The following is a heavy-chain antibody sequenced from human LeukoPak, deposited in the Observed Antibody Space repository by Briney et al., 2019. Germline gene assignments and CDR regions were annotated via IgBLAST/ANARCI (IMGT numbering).Heavy chain of an antibody. CDR1: GFTFSSYE. D-gene: IGHD3-22*01. Sequence: GGSLRLSCAASGFTFSSYEMNWVRQAPGKGLEWVSYISSRGSTIYYGDSVKGRFTISRDNAKNPLYLQMNSLRAEDTALYYCARSRHSYDSSGFPHYWGQGTLVTVSS. CDR2: ISSRGSTI. V-gene: IGHV3-48*03. J-gene: IGHJ4*02. CDR3: ARSRHSYDSSGFPHY.